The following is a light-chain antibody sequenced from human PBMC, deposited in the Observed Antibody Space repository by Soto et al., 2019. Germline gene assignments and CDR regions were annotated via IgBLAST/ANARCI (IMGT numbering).Light chain of an antibody. J-gene: IGLJ1*01. V-gene: IGLV2-14*01. CDR2: EVS. CDR3: SSYTSSSTP. CDR1: SGDVGSYNY. Sequence: QSVLTQPASVSGSPGQSITISCTGTSGDVGSYNYVSWYQQHPGKAPKLMIYEVSDRPSGISSRFSGSKSGNTASLTISGLQTEDEADYYCSSYTSSSTPFXTGTKV.